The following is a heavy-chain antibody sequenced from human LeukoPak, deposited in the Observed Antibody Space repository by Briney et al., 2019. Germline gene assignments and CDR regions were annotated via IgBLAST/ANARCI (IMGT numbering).Heavy chain of an antibody. V-gene: IGHV4-4*02. J-gene: IGHJ4*02. CDR3: ARGGDRSFDY. D-gene: IGHD3-10*01. Sequence: PSGTLSLTCAVSGVSISSNLWWTWVRQPPGKGLEWIAEIHHSGSINYNQSLKSRVTISVDKAKNQFSLNLNSVTAADTAVYYCARGGDRSFDYWGQGTLVTVSS. CDR2: IHHSGSI. CDR1: GVSISSNLW.